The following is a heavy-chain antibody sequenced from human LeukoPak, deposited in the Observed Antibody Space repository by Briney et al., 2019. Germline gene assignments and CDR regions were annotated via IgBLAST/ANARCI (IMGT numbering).Heavy chain of an antibody. Sequence: ASVKVSCKASGGTFSSYAISWVRQAPGQGLEWMGIINPSGGSTSYAQKFQGRVTMTRDTSTSTVYMELSSLRSEDTAVYYCARDTPPEFTPGDYYYGMDVWGQGTTVTVSS. CDR1: GGTFSSYA. J-gene: IGHJ6*02. D-gene: IGHD3-10*01. CDR2: INPSGGST. V-gene: IGHV1-46*01. CDR3: ARDTPPEFTPGDYYYGMDV.